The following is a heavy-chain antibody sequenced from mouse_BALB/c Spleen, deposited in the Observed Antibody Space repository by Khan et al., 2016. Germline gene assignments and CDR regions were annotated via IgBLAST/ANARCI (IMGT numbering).Heavy chain of an antibody. J-gene: IGHJ2*01. CDR1: GFTFSSYA. V-gene: IGHV5-6-5*01. D-gene: IGHD2-1*01. CDR3: AREDYGNYGDYFDY. Sequence: EVELVESGGGLVKPGGSLKLSCAASGFTFSSYAMSWVRQTPEKRLEWVASISTGGSTSYPDSVKGGFTIFRDNARNILYLQMSSLRSEDTARYFCAREDYGNYGDYFDYWGQGTTLTVSS. CDR2: ISTGGST.